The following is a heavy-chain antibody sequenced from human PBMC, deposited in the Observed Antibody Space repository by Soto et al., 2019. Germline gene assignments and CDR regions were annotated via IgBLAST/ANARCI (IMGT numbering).Heavy chain of an antibody. CDR1: GGSISSYY. CDR3: AGYSGSYDYPAHFDY. CDR2: IYYSGST. V-gene: IGHV4-59*01. J-gene: IGHJ4*02. D-gene: IGHD1-26*01. Sequence: SETLSLTCTVSGGSISSYYWSWIRQPPGKGLEWIGYIYYSGSTNYNPSLKSRVTISVDTSKNQFSLKLSSVTAADTAVYYCAGYSGSYDYPAHFDYWGQGTLVTVSS.